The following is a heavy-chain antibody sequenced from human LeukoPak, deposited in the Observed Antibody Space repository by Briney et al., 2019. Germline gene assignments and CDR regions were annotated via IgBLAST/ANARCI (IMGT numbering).Heavy chain of an antibody. CDR1: GYSFTSYW. CDR2: IYPGDSDT. D-gene: IGHD3-10*01. V-gene: IGHV5-51*01. Sequence: GESLKISCKGSGYSFTSYWIGWVRQMPGKGLEWMGIIYPGDSDTRYSPSFQGQVTISTDKSISTAYLQWSSLKASDTATYYCARHADWSKGFNYYGSGSSDYWGQGTLVTVSS. CDR3: ARHADWSKGFNYYGSGSSDY. J-gene: IGHJ4*02.